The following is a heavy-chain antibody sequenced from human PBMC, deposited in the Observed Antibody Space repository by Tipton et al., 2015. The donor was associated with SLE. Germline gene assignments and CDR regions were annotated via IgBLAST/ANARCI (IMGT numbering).Heavy chain of an antibody. D-gene: IGHD1-26*01. CDR3: ASRSNMGEGFAV. CDR2: MNPNTGYT. J-gene: IGHJ3*01. Sequence: QVQLVQSGAEVKKPGASVKVSCRASGYTFTTYDINWVRQATGQGLEWMGWMNPNTGYTGCAQKFQGRVTMTRNTSTNTAYMDLRSLRSEDTAIYYCASRSNMGEGFAVWGQGTLVTVSS. V-gene: IGHV1-8*01. CDR1: GYTFTTYD.